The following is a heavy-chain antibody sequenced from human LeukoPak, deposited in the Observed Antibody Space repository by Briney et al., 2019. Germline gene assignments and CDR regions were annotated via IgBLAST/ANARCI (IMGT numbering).Heavy chain of an antibody. J-gene: IGHJ5*02. CDR3: ARVPLGSFDP. CDR1: GGSFSGYY. D-gene: IGHD5-12*01. V-gene: IGHV4-34*01. CDR2: INHSGST. Sequence: NPSETLSLTCAVYGGSFSGYYWSWIRQPTGKGLEWIGEINHSGSTNYNPSLKSRVTISVDTSKNQFSLKLSSVTAADTAVYYCARVPLGSFDPWGQGTLVTVSS.